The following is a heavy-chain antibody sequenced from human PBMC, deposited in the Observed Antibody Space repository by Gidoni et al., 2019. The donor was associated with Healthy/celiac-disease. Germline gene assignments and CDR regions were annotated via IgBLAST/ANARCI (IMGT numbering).Heavy chain of an antibody. CDR1: GFTFSSYV. CDR3: AKWGRLAGFDY. V-gene: IGHV3-30*18. D-gene: IGHD3-16*01. CDR2: ISYDGSNK. Sequence: QVQLVASGGGVVQPGRSLRLSCAASGFTFSSYVMHWVRQAPGTGMEWVAVISYDGSNKYYAESVKGRFTISRDNSKNTLYLKMNSLRAEDTAVYYCAKWGRLAGFDYWGQGTLVTVSS. J-gene: IGHJ4*02.